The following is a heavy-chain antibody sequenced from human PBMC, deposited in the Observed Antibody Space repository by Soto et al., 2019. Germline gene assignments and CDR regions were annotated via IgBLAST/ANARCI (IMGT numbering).Heavy chain of an antibody. Sequence: SEKLPVTCTVSNGFISPNYWSWIRQPPWKGLEWIGYIYYAGTTTYNPSLQSRVSISVDTSKNEVSLKLTSVTAADTAVYFCARLGAYYQAMD. CDR1: NGFISPNY. CDR3: ARLGAYYQAMD. D-gene: IGHD3-22*01. V-gene: IGHV4-59*08. J-gene: IGHJ6*03. CDR2: IYYAGTT.